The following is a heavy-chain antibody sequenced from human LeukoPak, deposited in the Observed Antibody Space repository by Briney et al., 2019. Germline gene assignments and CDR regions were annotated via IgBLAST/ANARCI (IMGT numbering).Heavy chain of an antibody. CDR3: AKDRLPYYYYYYGMDV. Sequence: PGGSLRLSCAASGFTFSSHWMHWVRQAPGKGLVWVSRINSDGSSISYADSVKGRFTISRDNAKNTLYLQMNSLRAEDTAVYYCAKDRLPYYYYYYGMDVWGQGTTVTVSS. D-gene: IGHD6-25*01. J-gene: IGHJ6*02. V-gene: IGHV3-74*01. CDR1: GFTFSSHW. CDR2: INSDGSSI.